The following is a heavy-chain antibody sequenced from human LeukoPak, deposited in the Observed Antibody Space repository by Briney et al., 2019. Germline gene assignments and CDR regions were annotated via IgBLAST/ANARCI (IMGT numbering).Heavy chain of an antibody. CDR1: GFTFSSHW. V-gene: IGHV3-11*01. D-gene: IGHD6-13*01. CDR3: ARDLSGIAAADTY. Sequence: GGSLRLSCAASGFTFSSHWMSWIRQAPGKGLEWVSYISSSGSTIYYADSVKGRFTISRDNAKNSLYLQMNSLRAEDTAVYYCARDLSGIAAADTYWGQGTLVTVSS. J-gene: IGHJ4*02. CDR2: ISSSGSTI.